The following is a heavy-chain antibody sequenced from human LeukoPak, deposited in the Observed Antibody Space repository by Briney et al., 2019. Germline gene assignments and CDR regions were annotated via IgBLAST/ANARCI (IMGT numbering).Heavy chain of an antibody. CDR3: ARGRFTIFGVVEAMDV. J-gene: IGHJ6*03. Sequence: SETLSLTCTVSGGSISSGSYYWSWIRQPAGKGLEWIGRIYTSGSTNYNPSLKSRVTISVDTSKNPFSLKLSSVTAADTAVYYCARGRFTIFGVVEAMDVWGKGTTVTVSS. V-gene: IGHV4-61*02. CDR2: IYTSGST. CDR1: GGSISSGSYY. D-gene: IGHD3-3*01.